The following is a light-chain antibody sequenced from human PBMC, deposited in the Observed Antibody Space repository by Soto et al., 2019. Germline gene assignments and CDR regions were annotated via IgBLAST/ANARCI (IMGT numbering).Light chain of an antibody. CDR1: SSDIGIYNF. J-gene: IGLJ1*01. CDR2: NVY. V-gene: IGLV2-14*03. Sequence: QSALTPPASVSGSPGQSIPIFCTGTSSDIGIYNFVSWYQQHPGKAPKLMIYNVYSRPSGVSSRFSGSKSGNTASLTISWLQAEDEADYYCNSYTSASTYVFGTGTKVTVL. CDR3: NSYTSASTYV.